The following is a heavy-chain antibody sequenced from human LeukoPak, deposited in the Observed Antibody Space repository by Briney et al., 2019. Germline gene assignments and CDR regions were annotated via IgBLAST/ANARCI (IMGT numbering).Heavy chain of an antibody. CDR1: GFPVSSNY. V-gene: IGHV3-66*01. D-gene: IGHD6-13*01. CDR2: IYSGGST. J-gene: IGHJ3*02. CDR3: AREMAAGHYHDAFDI. Sequence: GGSLRLSCAASGFPVSSNYMSWVRQAPGKGLEWVSVIYSGGSTYYADPVKGRFTISRDNSKNTLYLQMNSLRAEDTAVYYCAREMAAGHYHDAFDIWGQGTMVTVSS.